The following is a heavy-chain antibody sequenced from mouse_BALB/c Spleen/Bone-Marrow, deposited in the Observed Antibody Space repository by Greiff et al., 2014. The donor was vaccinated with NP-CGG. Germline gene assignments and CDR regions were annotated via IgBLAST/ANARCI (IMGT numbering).Heavy chain of an antibody. D-gene: IGHD2-14*01. J-gene: IGHJ4*01. V-gene: IGHV1-69*02. CDR2: IYPSDSYS. CDR1: GYTFTNYW. Sequence: QVQLQQSGAELVRPGASVKVSCKASGYTFTNYWINWVRQRPGQGLEWIGNIYPSDSYSNYNQKFKDKATLTVDKSSSTAYMQLSSPTSEDSAVYYCTRRDRYDYYGVDYGGQGTSVTVSA. CDR3: TRRDRYDYYGVDY.